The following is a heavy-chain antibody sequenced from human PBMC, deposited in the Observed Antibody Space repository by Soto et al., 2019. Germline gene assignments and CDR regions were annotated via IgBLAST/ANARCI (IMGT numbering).Heavy chain of an antibody. V-gene: IGHV4-39*02. CDR1: GVSSNYNSYH. D-gene: IGHD2-2*01. CDR3: VRLVVVAPAANL. Sequence: SETLSLTCSFSGVSSNYNSYHWGWMRQPPGQGLEWIGSIFYTGTTFYNPSLESRVTMSVDTSKNSFSLHLTSVTAADTAVYFCVRLVVVAPAANLWGQGT. J-gene: IGHJ4*02. CDR2: IFYTGTT.